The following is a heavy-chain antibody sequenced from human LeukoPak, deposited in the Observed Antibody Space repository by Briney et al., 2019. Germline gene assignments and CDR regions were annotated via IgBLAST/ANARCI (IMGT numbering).Heavy chain of an antibody. CDR2: ISWNSGSI. D-gene: IGHD5-24*01. CDR3: AKGRDGYNMGWYFDL. V-gene: IGHV3-9*03. CDR1: GFTFDDYA. Sequence: GRSLRLSCAASGFTFDDYAMHWVRQAPGKGLEWVSGISWNSGSIGYADSVKGRFTISRDNAKNSLYLQMNSLRAEDMALYYCAKGRDGYNMGWYFDLWGRGTLVTVSS. J-gene: IGHJ2*01.